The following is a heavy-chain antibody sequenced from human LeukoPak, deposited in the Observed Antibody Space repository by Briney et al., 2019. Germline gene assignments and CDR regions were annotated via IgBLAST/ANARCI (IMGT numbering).Heavy chain of an antibody. D-gene: IGHD3-22*01. CDR1: GFTFSSYA. CDR2: ISYDGSNK. CDR3: AREGYYYDSSGYHPPYFDY. J-gene: IGHJ4*02. V-gene: IGHV3-30-3*01. Sequence: GGSLRLSCAASGFTFSSYAMHWVRQAPGKGLEWVAVISYDGSNKYYADSVKGRFTISRDNSKNTLYLQMNSLRAEDTAVYYCAREGYYYDSSGYHPPYFDYWGQGTLVTVSS.